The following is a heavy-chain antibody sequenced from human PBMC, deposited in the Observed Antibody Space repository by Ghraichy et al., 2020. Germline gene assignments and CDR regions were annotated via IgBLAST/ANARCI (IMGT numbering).Heavy chain of an antibody. CDR2: IYYSGST. V-gene: IGHV4-39*01. J-gene: IGHJ3*02. D-gene: IGHD3-16*01. CDR3: ARLKRGEGIPAGI. Sequence: SQTLSLTCTVSGGSISSSSYYWGWIRQPPGKGLEWIGSIYYSGSTYYNPSLKSRVTISVDTSKNQFSLKLSSVTAADTAVYYCARLKRGEGIPAGIWGQGTMFTVSS. CDR1: GGSISSSSYY.